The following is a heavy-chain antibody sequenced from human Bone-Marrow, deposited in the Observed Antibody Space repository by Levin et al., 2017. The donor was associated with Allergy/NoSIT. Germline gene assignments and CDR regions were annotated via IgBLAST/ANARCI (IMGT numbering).Heavy chain of an antibody. CDR1: GGSFSGYY. J-gene: IGHJ4*02. D-gene: IGHD5-18*01. CDR3: ARLDTAMDYIDY. V-gene: IGHV4-34*01. Sequence: SETLSLTCAVYGGSFSGYYWSWIRQPPGKGLEWIGEINHSGSTNYNPSLKSRVTISVDTSKNQFSLKLSSVTAADTAVYYCARLDTAMDYIDYWGQGTLVTVSS. CDR2: INHSGST.